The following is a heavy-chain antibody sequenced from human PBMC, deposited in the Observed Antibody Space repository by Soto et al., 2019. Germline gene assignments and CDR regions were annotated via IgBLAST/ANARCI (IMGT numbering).Heavy chain of an antibody. J-gene: IGHJ4*02. Sequence: QVQLLQSGAEVKEPGASVKVSCKASGYNFASNHMHWVRQIPGQGLEWMGIIHPTDVATIYAQRLRGRITLTRDAPTNTDYMELRGLTSDDTAVYYCVRDRFGSWTFDYWGQGTLLTVSS. D-gene: IGHD6-13*01. CDR1: GYNFASNH. V-gene: IGHV1-46*01. CDR2: IHPTDVAT. CDR3: VRDRFGSWTFDY.